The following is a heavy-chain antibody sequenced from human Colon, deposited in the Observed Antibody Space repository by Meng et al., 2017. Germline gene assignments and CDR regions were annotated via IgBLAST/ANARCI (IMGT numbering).Heavy chain of an antibody. CDR2: ISSSSSYI. V-gene: IGHV3-21*02. D-gene: IGHD5-24*01. CDR1: GITFSSYR. CDR3: ARVGDGYNYYFDY. Sequence: LGESGGGVGELGVARRPSCAASGITFSSYRMNWVRQAPGKGLEWVSSISSSSSYIYYADSVKGRFTISRDNAKNSLYLQMNSLRAEDTAVYYCARVGDGYNYYFDYWGQGTLVTVSS. J-gene: IGHJ4*02.